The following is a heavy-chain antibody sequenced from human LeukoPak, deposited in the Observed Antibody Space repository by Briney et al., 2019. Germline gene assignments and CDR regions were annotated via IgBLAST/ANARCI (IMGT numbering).Heavy chain of an antibody. V-gene: IGHV3-7*05. Sequence: GGSLRVSCAASGFTFSGYWMSWDRQAPGKGLEWVANIKQDGSEKYYVDSVKGRFTISWDNAKNSLYLQMNSLRAEDTAVYYCVTGGVVPAATFVHWGQGTLVTVSS. CDR3: VTGGVVPAATFVH. J-gene: IGHJ5*02. D-gene: IGHD2-2*01. CDR1: GFTFSGYW. CDR2: IKQDGSEK.